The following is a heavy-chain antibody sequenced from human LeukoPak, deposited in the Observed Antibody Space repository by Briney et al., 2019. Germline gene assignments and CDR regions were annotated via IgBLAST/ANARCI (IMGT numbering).Heavy chain of an antibody. CDR3: ARDLGLDDAFDI. J-gene: IGHJ3*02. CDR1: GGSISSGGYY. Sequence: SQTLSLTCTVSGGSISSGGYYWSWLRQHPGKGLEWIGYIYYSGSTYYNPSLKSRVTISVDTSKNQFSLKLSSVTAADTAVYYCARDLGLDDAFDIWGQGTMVTVSS. CDR2: IYYSGST. V-gene: IGHV4-31*03. D-gene: IGHD3-16*01.